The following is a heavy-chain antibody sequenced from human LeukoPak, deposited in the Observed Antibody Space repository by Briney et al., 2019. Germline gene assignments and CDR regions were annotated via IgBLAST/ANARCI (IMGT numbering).Heavy chain of an antibody. D-gene: IGHD3-22*01. V-gene: IGHV4-59*01. CDR1: GGSISSYY. CDR3: ARRLYYYDSSGYYYGWFDP. CDR2: IYYSGST. J-gene: IGHJ5*02. Sequence: SETLSLTCTVSGGSISSYYWSWIRQPPGKGLEWIGYIYYSGSTNYNPSLKSRVTISVDTSKNQFSLKLSSVTAADTAVYYCARRLYYYDSSGYYYGWFDPWGQGTLVTVSS.